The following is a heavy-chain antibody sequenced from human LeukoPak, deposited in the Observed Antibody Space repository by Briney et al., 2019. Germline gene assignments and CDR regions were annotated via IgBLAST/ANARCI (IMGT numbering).Heavy chain of an antibody. CDR3: ARGYSIAAVGIPFDY. D-gene: IGHD6-13*01. Sequence: PSETLSLTCTVSGGSISSYYWSWIRQPPGKGLEWIGYIYYSGSTNYNPSLKSRVTISVDTSKNQFSLKLSSVTAADTAVYYCARGYSIAAVGIPFDYWGQGTLVTVSS. V-gene: IGHV4-59*01. J-gene: IGHJ4*02. CDR2: IYYSGST. CDR1: GGSISSYY.